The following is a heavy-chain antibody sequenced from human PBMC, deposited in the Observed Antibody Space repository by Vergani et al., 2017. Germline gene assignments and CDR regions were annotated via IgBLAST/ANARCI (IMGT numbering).Heavy chain of an antibody. CDR1: GYTFTDYY. CDR3: ATDRPPPGVGSKNWFDP. Sequence: EVQLVQSGAEVKKPGATVKISCKVSGYTFTDYYMHWVQQAPGKGLEWMGLVEPEDGETIYAEKFQGRVTITADTSTDTSYMELSSLRSEDTAVYYCATDRPPPGVGSKNWFDPWGQGTLVTVSS. V-gene: IGHV1-69-2*01. D-gene: IGHD1-26*01. CDR2: VEPEDGET. J-gene: IGHJ5*02.